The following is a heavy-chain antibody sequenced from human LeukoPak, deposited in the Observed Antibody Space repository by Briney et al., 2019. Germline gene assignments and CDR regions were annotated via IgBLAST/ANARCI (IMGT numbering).Heavy chain of an antibody. V-gene: IGHV4-59*01. CDR2: IYYRVTS. D-gene: IGHD6-6*01. CDR3: ARGPIGVAARLADY. Sequence: PSETLSLTCTVSGDSISTYYWSWIRQPPGKGLEWVGYIYYRVTSNYNPSLKSRVTMSVDMSTRHISLKLSSVTAADTAVYYCARGPIGVAARLADYWGQGTLVTVSS. J-gene: IGHJ4*02. CDR1: GDSISTYY.